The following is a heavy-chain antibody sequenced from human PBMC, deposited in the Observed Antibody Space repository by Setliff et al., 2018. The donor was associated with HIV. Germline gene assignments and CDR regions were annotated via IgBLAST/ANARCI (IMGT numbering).Heavy chain of an antibody. Sequence: GASVKVSCKASGYTFTSYDINWVRQATGQGLEWMGWMNPNSGNTGHAQNLQGRVTMTTDTSTSTAYMELSSLRSEDTAVYYCARPQWELGVDYYGMDVWGQGTTVTVSS. CDR1: GYTFTSYD. D-gene: IGHD1-26*01. V-gene: IGHV1-8*02. J-gene: IGHJ6*02. CDR2: MNPNSGNT. CDR3: ARPQWELGVDYYGMDV.